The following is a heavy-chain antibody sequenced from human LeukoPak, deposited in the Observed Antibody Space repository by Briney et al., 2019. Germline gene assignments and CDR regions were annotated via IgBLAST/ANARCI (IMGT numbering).Heavy chain of an antibody. J-gene: IGHJ4*02. CDR3: ARDEAVGSGWYVATQPFDY. CDR1: GGTFSSYA. V-gene: IGHV1-69*04. Sequence: ASVTVSCKASGGTFSSYAISWVRQAPGQGLEWMGRIIPILGIANYAQKFQGRVTITADKSTSTAYMELSSLRSEDTAVYYCARDEAVGSGWYVATQPFDYWGQGTLVTVSS. CDR2: IIPILGIA. D-gene: IGHD6-19*01.